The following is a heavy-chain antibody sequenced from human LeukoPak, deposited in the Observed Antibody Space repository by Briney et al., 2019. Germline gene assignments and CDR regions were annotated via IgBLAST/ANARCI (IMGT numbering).Heavy chain of an antibody. V-gene: IGHV1-2*02. CDR2: INPNSGGT. CDR3: ARVGYSGSYFDY. Sequence: ASVKVSCKASGYTFTGYYMHWVRQAPGQGLEWMGWINPNSGGTNYAQKFQGRVTVTRDTSISTAYMELSRLRSDDTAVYYCARVGYSGSYFDYWGQGTPVTVSS. D-gene: IGHD1-26*01. CDR1: GYTFTGYY. J-gene: IGHJ4*02.